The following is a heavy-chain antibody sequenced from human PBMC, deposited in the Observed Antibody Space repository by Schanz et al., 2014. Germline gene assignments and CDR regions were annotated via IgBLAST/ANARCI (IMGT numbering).Heavy chain of an antibody. V-gene: IGHV3-23*04. Sequence: EVQLVESGGGLVQPRGSLRLSCAASEFSFSSFGMNWVRQAPGKGLEWVSAISGSGGSTVYADSVKGRFTISRDNSKNTLYLQMNSLRAEDTAVYYCAKDQGSYGSGSYSYFDYWGQGTLATVSS. J-gene: IGHJ4*02. CDR1: EFSFSSFG. D-gene: IGHD3-10*01. CDR3: AKDQGSYGSGSYSYFDY. CDR2: ISGSGGST.